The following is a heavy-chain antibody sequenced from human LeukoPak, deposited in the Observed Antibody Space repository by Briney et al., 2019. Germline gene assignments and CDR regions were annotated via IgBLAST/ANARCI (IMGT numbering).Heavy chain of an antibody. J-gene: IGHJ6*02. V-gene: IGHV3-23*01. Sequence: PGGSLRLSCAASGFSFDNYAMSWVRQTPGKGLEWVSAIGGSGSDTSYTASVKGRFTISRDNSKSTLYLQMNSLRAEDTAVYHCAKTLRDLEWLTGELDVWGQGTAVTVSS. CDR3: AKTLRDLEWLTGELDV. CDR1: GFSFDNYA. CDR2: IGGSGSDT. D-gene: IGHD3-3*01.